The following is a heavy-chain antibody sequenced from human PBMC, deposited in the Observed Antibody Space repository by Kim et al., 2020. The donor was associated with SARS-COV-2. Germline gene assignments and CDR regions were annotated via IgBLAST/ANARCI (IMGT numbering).Heavy chain of an antibody. CDR3: ARTKRITIFGVVQWFDP. J-gene: IGHJ5*02. D-gene: IGHD3-3*01. V-gene: IGHV4-30-2*05. Sequence: LKSRVNISVDTSKNQFSLKLSSVTAADTAVYYCARTKRITIFGVVQWFDPWGQGTLVTVSS.